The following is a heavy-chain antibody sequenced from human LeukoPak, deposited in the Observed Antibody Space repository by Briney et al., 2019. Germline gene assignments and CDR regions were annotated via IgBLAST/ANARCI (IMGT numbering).Heavy chain of an antibody. CDR3: SRGVSGGVVITPSNYYYGMDV. D-gene: IGHD3-3*01. Sequence: ASVKVSCKASGGTFTSYSISWVRQAPGQGLEWMGRIIATLGIADYAQKFQGRVTITADKSTSTAYMELSSLRSEDTAVYYCSRGVSGGVVITPSNYYYGMDVWGQGTTVTVSS. CDR2: IIATLGIA. CDR1: GGTFTSYS. J-gene: IGHJ6*02. V-gene: IGHV1-69*02.